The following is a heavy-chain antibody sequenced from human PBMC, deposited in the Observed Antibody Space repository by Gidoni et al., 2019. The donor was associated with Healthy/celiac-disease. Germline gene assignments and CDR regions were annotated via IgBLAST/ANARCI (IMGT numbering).Heavy chain of an antibody. CDR2: MSGSGGST. CDR3: AKGGTYYYDSSGYYFDY. J-gene: IGHJ4*02. Sequence: EVQLLESGGGLVQPGGSLRLSCAASGFTFSSYAMSWVRQAPGKGLEWVSAMSGSGGSTYYADSVKGRFTISRDNSKNTLYLQMNSLRAEDTAVYYCAKGGTYYYDSSGYYFDYWGQGTLVTVSS. D-gene: IGHD3-22*01. CDR1: GFTFSSYA. V-gene: IGHV3-23*01.